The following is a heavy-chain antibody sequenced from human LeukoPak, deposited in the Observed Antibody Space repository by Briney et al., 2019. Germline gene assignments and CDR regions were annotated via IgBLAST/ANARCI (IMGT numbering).Heavy chain of an antibody. Sequence: PSQTLSLTCTVSGGSISSGGYYWSWIRQHPGKGLEWIGYIYYSGSTYYNPSLKSRVTISVDTSKNQFSLKLSSVTAADTAVCYCARGYYDILTGYPADYWGQGTLVTVSS. CDR1: GGSISSGGYY. D-gene: IGHD3-9*01. CDR2: IYYSGST. J-gene: IGHJ4*02. V-gene: IGHV4-31*03. CDR3: ARGYYDILTGYPADY.